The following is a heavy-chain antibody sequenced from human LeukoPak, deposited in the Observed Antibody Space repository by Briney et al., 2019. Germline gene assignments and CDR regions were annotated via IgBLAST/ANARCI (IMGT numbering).Heavy chain of an antibody. CDR3: ARGNYDWDCDY. CDR1: GFTVSSYS. CDR2: ISYDGNKE. J-gene: IGHJ4*02. V-gene: IGHV3-30-3*01. Sequence: GGSLRLSCAASGFTVSSYSMHWVRQAPGKGLEWVALISYDGNKEFYADSVKGRFTISRDKSMNTLFLQMNSLRAEDTAVYYCARGNYDWDCDYWGQGTLVTVSS. D-gene: IGHD1-7*01.